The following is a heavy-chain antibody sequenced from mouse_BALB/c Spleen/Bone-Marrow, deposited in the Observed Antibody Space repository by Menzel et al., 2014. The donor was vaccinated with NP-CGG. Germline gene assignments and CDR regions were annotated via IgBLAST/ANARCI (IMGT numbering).Heavy chain of an antibody. CDR1: GFTFSNFA. CDR2: ISSGGSA. V-gene: IGHV5-6-5*01. CDR3: ARGYDYDFDY. J-gene: IGHJ2*01. D-gene: IGHD2-4*01. Sequence: EVHLVESGGGLVKPGGSLKLSCAASGFTFSNFAMSWVRQTPDKRLERVASISSGGSAYYPDSVKGRLSISRDNARDILFLQMSSLRSEDTAMYYCARGYDYDFDYWGQGTTLTVSS.